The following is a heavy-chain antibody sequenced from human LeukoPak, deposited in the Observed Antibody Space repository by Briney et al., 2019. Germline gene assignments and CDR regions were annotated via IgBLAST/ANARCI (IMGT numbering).Heavy chain of an antibody. CDR3: AGAVAGTWFDP. V-gene: IGHV4-34*01. D-gene: IGHD6-19*01. CDR2: INHSGST. Sequence: SETLSLTCAVYGGSFSGYYWSWIRQPPGKGLEWIGEINHSGSTNYNPSLKSRVTISVDTSKNQFSLKLSSVTAADTAMYYCAGAVAGTWFDPWGQGTLVTVSS. CDR1: GGSFSGYY. J-gene: IGHJ5*02.